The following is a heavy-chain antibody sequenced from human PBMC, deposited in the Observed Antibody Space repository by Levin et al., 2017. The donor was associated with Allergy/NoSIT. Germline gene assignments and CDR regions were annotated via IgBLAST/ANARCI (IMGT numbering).Heavy chain of an antibody. V-gene: IGHV4-59*01. D-gene: IGHD4-23*01. J-gene: IGHJ4*02. CDR2: IYYSGST. Sequence: TTSETLSLTCTVSGGSISGYYWSWIRQPPGKGLEWIGYIYYSGSTNYNPSLKSRVTISVDTSKNHSSLRLSSVTAADTALYYCARDRGAYGGFFDFWGQGTVVTVSA. CDR1: GGSISGYY. CDR3: ARDRGAYGGFFDF.